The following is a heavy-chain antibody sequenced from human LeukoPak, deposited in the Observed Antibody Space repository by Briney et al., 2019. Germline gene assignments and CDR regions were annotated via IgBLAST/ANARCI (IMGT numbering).Heavy chain of an antibody. Sequence: PSEALSLTCTVSGGSISSYYWGWIRQPPGKGLEWIGSIYHSGSTYYNPSLKSRVTISVDTSKNQFSLKLSSVTAADTAVYYCARGRVGDYWGQGTLVTVSS. CDR3: ARGRVGDY. CDR1: GGSISSYY. D-gene: IGHD2-15*01. V-gene: IGHV4-38-2*02. CDR2: IYHSGST. J-gene: IGHJ4*02.